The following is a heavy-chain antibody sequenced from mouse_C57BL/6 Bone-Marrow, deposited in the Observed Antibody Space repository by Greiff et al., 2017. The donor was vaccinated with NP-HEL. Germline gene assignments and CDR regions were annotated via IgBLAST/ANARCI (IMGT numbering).Heavy chain of an antibody. Sequence: QVQLQQPGAELVRPRSSVKLSCKASGYTFTSYWMDWVKQRPGQGLEWIGNIYPSDSETHYNQKFKDKATLTVDKSSSTAYMQLSSLTSEDSAVYYCSREGLSYYGYVVHFDYWGQGTTLTVSS. CDR3: SREGLSYYGYVVHFDY. CDR2: IYPSDSET. V-gene: IGHV1-61*01. D-gene: IGHD2-2*01. CDR1: GYTFTSYW. J-gene: IGHJ2*01.